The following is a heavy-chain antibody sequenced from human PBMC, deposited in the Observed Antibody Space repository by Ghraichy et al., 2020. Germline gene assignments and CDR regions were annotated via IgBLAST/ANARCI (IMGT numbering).Heavy chain of an antibody. V-gene: IGHV3-21*01. D-gene: IGHD4-17*01. CDR2: ISSSSSYI. CDR3: ARDDEMTTVTTGPDY. Sequence: GGSLRLSCAASGFTFSSYSMNWVRQAPGKGLEWVSSISSSSSYIYYADSVKGRFTISRDNAKNSLYLQMNSLRAEDTAVYYCARDDEMTTVTTGPDYWGQGTLVTVSS. J-gene: IGHJ4*02. CDR1: GFTFSSYS.